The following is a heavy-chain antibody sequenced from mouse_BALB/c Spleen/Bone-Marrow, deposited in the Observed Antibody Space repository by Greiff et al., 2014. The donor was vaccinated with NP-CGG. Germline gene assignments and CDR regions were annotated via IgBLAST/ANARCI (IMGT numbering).Heavy chain of an antibody. CDR2: ISSGGRYI. D-gene: IGHD2-3*01. Sequence: LKESGGDLVKPGGSLKLSCAASGFAFSTYIMSWVRQTPEKRLEWVATISSGGRYIFYPDSVKGRFTLSRDNAKNTLYLQMSSLRSDDTAMYYCTREEDYDGNYKFAYWGQGTLVTVSA. V-gene: IGHV5-6-4*01. J-gene: IGHJ3*01. CDR1: GFAFSTYI. CDR3: TREEDYDGNYKFAY.